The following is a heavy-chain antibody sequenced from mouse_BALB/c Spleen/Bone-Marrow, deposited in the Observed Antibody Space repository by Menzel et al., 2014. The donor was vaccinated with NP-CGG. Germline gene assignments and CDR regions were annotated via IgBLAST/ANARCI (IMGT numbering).Heavy chain of an antibody. CDR2: ISSGGSYT. CDR3: ARDTMITYYYAMDY. D-gene: IGHD2-4*01. Sequence: EVQGVESGGGLVKPGGSLKLSCAASGFTFSSYGMSWVRQTPDKRLEWVATISSGGSYTYYPDSVKGRFTISGDNAKNTLYLQMSSLKSEDTAMYYCARDTMITYYYAMDYWGQGTSVTVSS. J-gene: IGHJ4*01. CDR1: GFTFSSYG. V-gene: IGHV5-6*01.